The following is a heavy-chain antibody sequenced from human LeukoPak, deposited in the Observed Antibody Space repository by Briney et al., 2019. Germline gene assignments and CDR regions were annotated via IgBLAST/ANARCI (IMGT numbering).Heavy chain of an antibody. CDR3: ARDRTPHHYGSGLYNHYYMDV. J-gene: IGHJ6*03. V-gene: IGHV4-4*07. Sequence: PSETLSLTCTVSGGSISSFYWSWIRQPAGKGLEWIGRIFTSGSTNYNPSLKSRVTMSVDTSKNQFSLRLSSVTAADTAMYYCARDRTPHHYGSGLYNHYYMDVWGKGTTVTISS. CDR2: IFTSGST. CDR1: GGSISSFY. D-gene: IGHD3-10*01.